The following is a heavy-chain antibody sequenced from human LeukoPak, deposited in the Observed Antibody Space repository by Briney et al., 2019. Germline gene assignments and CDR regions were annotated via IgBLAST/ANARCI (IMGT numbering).Heavy chain of an antibody. CDR3: ARSRDAYNFYWFDS. J-gene: IGHJ5*01. V-gene: IGHV4-4*07. Sequence: SSETLSLTCTVSGGSISSYYWSWIRQPAGKGLEWIGRIYTSGSTNYNPSLKSRVAISVDTSKNQFFLSLSSLTAADTAVYYCARSRDAYNFYWFDSWGQGTRVTVSS. CDR1: GGSISSYY. D-gene: IGHD5-24*01. CDR2: IYTSGST.